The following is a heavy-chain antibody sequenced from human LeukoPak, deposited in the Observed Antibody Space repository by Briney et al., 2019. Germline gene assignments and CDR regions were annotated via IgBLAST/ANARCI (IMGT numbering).Heavy chain of an antibody. D-gene: IGHD3-22*01. V-gene: IGHV4-34*01. CDR3: ARRSADNYYDSSGYSFDY. J-gene: IGHJ4*02. CDR1: GGSFSGYY. CDR2: INHSGST. Sequence: SETLSLTCAVYGGSFSGYYWSWIRQPPGKGLEWIGEINHSGSTNYNPSLKSRVTISVDTSKNQFSLKLSSVTAADTAVYYCARRSADNYYDSSGYSFDYWGQGTLVTVSS.